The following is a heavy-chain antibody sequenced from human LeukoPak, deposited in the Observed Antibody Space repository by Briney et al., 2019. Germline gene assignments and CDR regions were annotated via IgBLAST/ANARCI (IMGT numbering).Heavy chain of an antibody. CDR2: IYYSGST. CDR1: GGSISSHY. Sequence: SETLSLTCTVSGGSISSHYWSWIRQPPGKGLEWIGYIYYSGSTNYNPSLKSRVTISVDTSKNQFSLKLSSVTAADTAVYYCARDGGCWYGVNACDIWGQGTMVSVSS. V-gene: IGHV4-59*11. CDR3: ARDGGCWYGVNACDI. J-gene: IGHJ3*02. D-gene: IGHD6-13*01.